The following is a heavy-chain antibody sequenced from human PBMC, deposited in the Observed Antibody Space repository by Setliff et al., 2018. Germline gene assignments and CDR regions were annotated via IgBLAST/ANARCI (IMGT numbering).Heavy chain of an antibody. CDR3: VRDLHWGFDY. CDR2: IGGRGIST. Sequence: PGGSLRLSCAASGFTFGDFAMTWVRQAPGKGLEWVSGIGGRGISTSYADSVKGRFTISRDNVKNSLFLQMNSLRAEDTAVYYCVRDLHWGFDYWGLGTLVTV. CDR1: GFTFGDFA. J-gene: IGHJ4*02. D-gene: IGHD7-27*01. V-gene: IGHV3-23*01.